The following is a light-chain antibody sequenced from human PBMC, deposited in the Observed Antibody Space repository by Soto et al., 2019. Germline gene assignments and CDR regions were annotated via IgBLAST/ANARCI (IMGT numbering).Light chain of an antibody. J-gene: IGKJ1*01. CDR1: QSVRSH. V-gene: IGKV1-39*01. Sequence: DIQMTQSPSSLSASVGDRVTITCRASQSVRSHLNWFQQKPGKAPDLLIYGASTLQFGVPSRFSGSGSGTDFILTISNLQPGDFAIYYCQQSFRTPRTFGQGTKVDIK. CDR3: QQSFRTPRT. CDR2: GAS.